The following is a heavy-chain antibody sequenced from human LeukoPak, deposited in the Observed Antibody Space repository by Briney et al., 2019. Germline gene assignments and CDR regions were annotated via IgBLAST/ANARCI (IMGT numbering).Heavy chain of an antibody. CDR3: AKGLGVGVYEAFDI. CDR2: ISGSGGST. J-gene: IGHJ3*02. Sequence: PGGSLRLSCAASGFTFSSYSMNWVRQAPGKGLEWVSVISGSGGSTYYADSVKGQFTISRDNSKNTLYLQMNSLRAEDTAVYYCAKGLGVGVYEAFDIWGQGTMVTVSS. CDR1: GFTFSSYS. V-gene: IGHV3-23*01. D-gene: IGHD3-3*01.